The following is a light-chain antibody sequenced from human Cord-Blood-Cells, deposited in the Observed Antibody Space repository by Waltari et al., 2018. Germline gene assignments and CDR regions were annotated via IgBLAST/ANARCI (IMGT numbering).Light chain of an antibody. J-gene: IGLJ3*02. CDR2: EGS. CDR3: CSYAGSSTWV. Sequence: QSALTQPAAVSGSPGQSITICCTGTSSDGGGYDVVSGYQQHPGKAPKLMIYEGSKRPSVFSNRFSGSKSGNTASLTISGLQAEDEADYYCCSYAGSSTWVFGGGTKLTVL. CDR1: SSDGGGYDV. V-gene: IGLV2-23*01.